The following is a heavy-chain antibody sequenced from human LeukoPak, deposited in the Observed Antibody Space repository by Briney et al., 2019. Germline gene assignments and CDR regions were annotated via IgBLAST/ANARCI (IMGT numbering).Heavy chain of an antibody. CDR3: AKKSRTTSPPIR. CDR2: ISGSGGST. CDR1: GLTLSSYA. D-gene: IGHD2-2*01. V-gene: IGHV3-23*01. J-gene: IGHJ4*02. Sequence: GGSLRLSCAASGLTLSSYAMSWVRQAPGKGLEWVSAISGSGGSTYYADSVRGRFTISRDNSKNTLFLQMNSLRAEDTALYYCAKKSRTTSPPIRWGQGTLVTVSS.